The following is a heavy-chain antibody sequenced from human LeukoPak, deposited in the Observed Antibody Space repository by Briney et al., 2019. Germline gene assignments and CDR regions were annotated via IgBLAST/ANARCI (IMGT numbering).Heavy chain of an antibody. CDR1: GGSINGRRRY. CDR2: IRYIGTT. V-gene: IGHV4-39*01. D-gene: IGHD6-13*01. CDR3: TRQLSWAFDTGDS. J-gene: IGHJ5*01. Sequence: SETLSLTCNVSGGSINGRRRYWASVRQPPGGGRGRFGSIRYIGTTYYNPSFQSRVTISVDNSQNQFSLKLKSVPAANTSMYYCTRQLSWAFDTGDSWGQGTLVTVSS.